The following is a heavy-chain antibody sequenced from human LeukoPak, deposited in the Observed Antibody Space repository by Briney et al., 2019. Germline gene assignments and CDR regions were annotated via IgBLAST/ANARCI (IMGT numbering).Heavy chain of an antibody. CDR3: ARDFIGDGYNAFDY. Sequence: ETLSLTCAVYGGSLSGYYWSWIRQAPGKGLEWVSVIYSGGSTYYADSVKGRFTISRDNSKNTLYLQMNSLRAEDTAVYYCARDFIGDGYNAFDYWGQGTLVTVSS. CDR2: IYSGGST. V-gene: IGHV3-53*05. J-gene: IGHJ4*02. CDR1: GGSLSGYY. D-gene: IGHD5-24*01.